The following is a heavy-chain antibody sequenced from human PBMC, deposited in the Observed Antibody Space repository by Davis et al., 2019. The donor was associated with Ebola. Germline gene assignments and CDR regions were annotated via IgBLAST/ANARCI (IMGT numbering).Heavy chain of an antibody. CDR1: GYTFTGYY. D-gene: IGHD5-18*01. J-gene: IGHJ4*02. Sequence: ASVKVSCKASGYTFTGYYMHWVRQAPGQGLEWMGWINPNSGGTNYAQKFQGWVTMTRDTSISTAYMELSRLRSDDTAVYYCARDPSYDTAMADYWGQGTLVTVSS. CDR2: INPNSGGT. V-gene: IGHV1-2*04. CDR3: ARDPSYDTAMADY.